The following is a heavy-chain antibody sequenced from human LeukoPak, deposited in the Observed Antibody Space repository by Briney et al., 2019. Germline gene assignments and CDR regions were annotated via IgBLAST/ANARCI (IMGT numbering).Heavy chain of an antibody. J-gene: IGHJ4*02. D-gene: IGHD4-17*01. CDR1: GYRFTDYW. V-gene: IGHV5-51*01. CDR2: ISPEDSDT. Sequence: GESLKISCKGSGYRFTDYWIGWVRQMPGKGLEWLGIISPEDSDTRYSPSFQGQVTISADEAISTAYLQWSSLKASDTAMYYCARYRGDYVSLPSPFDYWAREPWSPSPQ. CDR3: ARYRGDYVSLPSPFDY.